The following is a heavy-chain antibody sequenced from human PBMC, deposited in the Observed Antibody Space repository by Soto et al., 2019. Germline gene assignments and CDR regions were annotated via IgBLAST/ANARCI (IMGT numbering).Heavy chain of an antibody. CDR3: AKGYYYDSSGPTLFDY. J-gene: IGHJ4*02. CDR1: GFTFSSYG. D-gene: IGHD3-22*01. Sequence: GGSLRLSCAASGFTFSSYGMHWVRQAPGKGLEWVAVISYDGSNKYYADSVKGRFTISRDNSKNTLYLQMNSLRAEDTAVYYCAKGYYYDSSGPTLFDYWGQGTLVTVSS. CDR2: ISYDGSNK. V-gene: IGHV3-30*18.